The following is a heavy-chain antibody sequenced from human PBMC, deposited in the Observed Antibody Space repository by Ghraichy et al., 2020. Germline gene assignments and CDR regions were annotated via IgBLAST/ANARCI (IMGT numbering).Heavy chain of an antibody. Sequence: SETLSLTCTVSGGSISSYYWSWIRQPPGKGLEWIGYIYYSGSTNYNPSLKSRVTISVDTSKNQFSLKLSSVTAADTAVYYCARDRGSSTSESYYYGMDVWGQGTTVTVSS. J-gene: IGHJ6*02. D-gene: IGHD2-2*01. CDR2: IYYSGST. CDR1: GGSISSYY. CDR3: ARDRGSSTSESYYYGMDV. V-gene: IGHV4-59*01.